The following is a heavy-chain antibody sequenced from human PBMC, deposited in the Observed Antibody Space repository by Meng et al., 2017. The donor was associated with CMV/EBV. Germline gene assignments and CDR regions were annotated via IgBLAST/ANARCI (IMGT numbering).Heavy chain of an antibody. Sequence: FIFRSYAMNWVRQAPGKGLEWVTIISYDGSNKYYADSVKGRFTSSRDNSNNTLYLQMNSLRAEDTAVYYCARGYSAYDYRGANWFDPWGQGTLVTVSS. J-gene: IGHJ5*02. CDR1: FIFRSYA. CDR2: ISYDGSNK. CDR3: ARGYSAYDYRGANWFDP. D-gene: IGHD5-12*01. V-gene: IGHV3-30*04.